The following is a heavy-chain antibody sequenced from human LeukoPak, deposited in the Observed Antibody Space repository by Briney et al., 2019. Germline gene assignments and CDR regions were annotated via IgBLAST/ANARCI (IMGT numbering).Heavy chain of an antibody. CDR3: AKDPDPESSSGWYERGYFDY. Sequence: GGSLRLSCAASGFTFSSYGMHWVRQAPGKGLEWVAVISYDGSNKYYADSVKGRFTISRDNSKNTLYLQMNSLRAEDTAVYYCAKDPDPESSSGWYERGYFDYWGQGTLVTVSS. D-gene: IGHD6-19*01. CDR1: GFTFSSYG. J-gene: IGHJ4*02. V-gene: IGHV3-30*18. CDR2: ISYDGSNK.